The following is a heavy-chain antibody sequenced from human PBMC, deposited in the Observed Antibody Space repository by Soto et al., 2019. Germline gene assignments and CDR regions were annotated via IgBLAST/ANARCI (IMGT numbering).Heavy chain of an antibody. Sequence: GGSLRLSCSASGFTFSSYAMNWVRQAPGKGLEWVSVISGSGGSTYYADSVKGRFTISRDNSKNTLYVQMNSLRAEDTAVYCCAKGISGYNAPLDHWGQGTRVTVSS. CDR1: GFTFSSYA. CDR2: ISGSGGST. CDR3: AKGISGYNAPLDH. D-gene: IGHD1-20*01. J-gene: IGHJ4*02. V-gene: IGHV3-23*01.